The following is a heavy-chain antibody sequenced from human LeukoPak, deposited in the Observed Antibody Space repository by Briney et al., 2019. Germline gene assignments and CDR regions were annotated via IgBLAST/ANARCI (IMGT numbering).Heavy chain of an antibody. V-gene: IGHV6-1*01. CDR2: TVYRSKWYY. CDR3: ARSTALVGDDWVDP. D-gene: IGHD2-21*01. J-gene: IGHJ5*02. CDR1: GDSVSSNSAA. Sequence: SQTLSLTCAISGDSVSSNSAAWNWIRQSPSRGLEWLGRTVYRSKWYYDYAISVQSRITINADTSKNQFYLHLNSATPEDTSVYYCARSTALVGDDWVDPWGQGTLVTVSS.